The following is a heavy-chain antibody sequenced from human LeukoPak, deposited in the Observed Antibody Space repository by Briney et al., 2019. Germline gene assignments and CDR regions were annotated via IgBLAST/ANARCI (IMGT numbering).Heavy chain of an antibody. Sequence: GGSLRLSCAASGFTFSSYGMSWVRQAPGKGLEWVSAISGSGGSTYYADSVKGRFTISRDNSKNTLYLQMNSLRAEDTAVYYCAKDRGRGYSYGLVDYWGQGTLVTVSS. CDR2: ISGSGGST. J-gene: IGHJ4*02. D-gene: IGHD5-18*01. V-gene: IGHV3-23*01. CDR1: GFTFSSYG. CDR3: AKDRGRGYSYGLVDY.